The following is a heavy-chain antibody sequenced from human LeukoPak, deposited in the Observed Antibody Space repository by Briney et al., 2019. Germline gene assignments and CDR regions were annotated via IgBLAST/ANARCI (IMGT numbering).Heavy chain of an antibody. CDR3: AKGGSTVTTEDVVDY. CDR2: ISGGGGIT. CDR1: AFTFSRSA. D-gene: IGHD4-17*01. J-gene: IGHJ4*02. V-gene: IGHV3-23*01. Sequence: GGSLRLSCAASAFTFSRSAMSWVRQAPGKGLEWVSVISGGGGITNYAHSVKGRFTISRDNSNNTLSLQMNSLRVEDTAVYYCAKGGSTVTTEDVVDYWGQGTLVTVSS.